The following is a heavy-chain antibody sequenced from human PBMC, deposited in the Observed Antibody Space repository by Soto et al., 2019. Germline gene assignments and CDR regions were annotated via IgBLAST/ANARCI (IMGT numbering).Heavy chain of an antibody. CDR3: TRVLGYTFEPGKTRYYAMDV. CDR1: GGTFSKDA. V-gene: IGHV1-69*01. Sequence: QVQLVQSGAEVKKPGSSVTVSCKTSGGTFSKDAINWVRQAPGQGLEWMGLLIPVFGSPIYAQKFQGRIRIPADGSTSTAFMDLSSLRSEDTAVYYCTRVLGYTFEPGKTRYYAMDVWGQGTTVSVSS. D-gene: IGHD5-18*01. CDR2: LIPVFGSP. J-gene: IGHJ6*02.